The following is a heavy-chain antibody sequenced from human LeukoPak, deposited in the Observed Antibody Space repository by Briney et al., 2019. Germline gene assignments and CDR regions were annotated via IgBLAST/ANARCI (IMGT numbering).Heavy chain of an antibody. J-gene: IGHJ6*03. CDR3: ARTRGYSYGLDYYYYMDV. Sequence: PSETLSLTCTVSGGSISSYYWSWIRQPPGKGLEWIGYIYYSGSTNYNPSLKSRVTISVDTSKNQFSLKLSSVTAADTAVYYCARTRGYSYGLDYYYYMDVWGKGTTVTISS. CDR2: IYYSGST. D-gene: IGHD5-18*01. V-gene: IGHV4-59*01. CDR1: GGSISSYY.